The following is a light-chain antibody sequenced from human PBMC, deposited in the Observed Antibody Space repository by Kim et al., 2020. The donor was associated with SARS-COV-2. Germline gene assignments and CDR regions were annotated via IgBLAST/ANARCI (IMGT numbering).Light chain of an antibody. V-gene: IGLV3-1*01. Sequence: ELTQPPSVSVSPGQTASITCSGDKLGDKYACWYQQKPGQSPVLVIYQDSKRPSGIPERFSGSNSGNTATLTISGTQAMDEADYYCQAWDSSTVVFGGGT. CDR3: QAWDSSTVV. CDR2: QDS. J-gene: IGLJ2*01. CDR1: KLGDKY.